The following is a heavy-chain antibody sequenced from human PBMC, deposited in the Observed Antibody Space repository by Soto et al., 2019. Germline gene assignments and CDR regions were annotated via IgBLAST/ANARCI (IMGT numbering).Heavy chain of an antibody. J-gene: IGHJ4*02. CDR3: ARDTGTYPYYFDS. V-gene: IGHV4-30-4*08. Sequence: QVQLQESGPGLVKPSQTLSLTCNVSGGSISSGQNFWNWIRQSPGKGLEWIGYIHHSGSTYYSPSLKSRLTISADTSKNQISLKLNSVTAADTAVYYCARDTGTYPYYFDSWGQGTLVTVSS. D-gene: IGHD1-26*01. CDR2: IHHSGST. CDR1: GGSISSGQNF.